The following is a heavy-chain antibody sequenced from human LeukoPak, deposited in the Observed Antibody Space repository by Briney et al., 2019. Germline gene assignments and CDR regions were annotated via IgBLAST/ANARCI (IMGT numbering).Heavy chain of an antibody. CDR3: ALEVAGRVGMDV. V-gene: IGHV1-69*04. Sequence: SVKVSCKASGGTFSSYAISWVRQAPGQGLEWMGRIIPILGIANYAQKFQGRVTITADKSTSTAYMELSSLRSEDTAVYYCALEVAGRVGMDVWGQGTTVTVSS. D-gene: IGHD6-19*01. CDR1: GGTFSSYA. CDR2: IIPILGIA. J-gene: IGHJ6*02.